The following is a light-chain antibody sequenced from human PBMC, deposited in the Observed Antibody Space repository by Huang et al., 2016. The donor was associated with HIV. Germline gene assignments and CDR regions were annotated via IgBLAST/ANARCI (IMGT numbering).Light chain of an antibody. CDR3: QQRISWPPSYT. CDR2: ATS. J-gene: IGKJ2*01. V-gene: IGKV3-11*01. Sequence: EIVLTQSPATLSLSPGDRATLSCRASQSVSSYFACYQQKPGPAPRLLSYATSNRATGVPARFSGSGSGTDFTLTISSLEPEDFANYYCQQRISWPPSYTFGQGTKVEI. CDR1: QSVSSY.